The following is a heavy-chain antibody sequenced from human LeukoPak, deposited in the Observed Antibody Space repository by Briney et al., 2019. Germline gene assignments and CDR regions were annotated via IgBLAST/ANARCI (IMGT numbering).Heavy chain of an antibody. V-gene: IGHV1-18*01. CDR2: IKTYNGDI. J-gene: IGHJ4*02. CDR1: GYTFTSYG. CDR3: ASETSIAEAGTRGDY. Sequence: ASVKVSCKASGYTFTSYGISWVRQAPGQGLEWMAWIKTYNGDINFARKFQGRVTMTTDTSTSTAYMELRSLRSDDTAVYYCASETSIAEAGTRGDYWGQGTLVTVSS. D-gene: IGHD6-13*01.